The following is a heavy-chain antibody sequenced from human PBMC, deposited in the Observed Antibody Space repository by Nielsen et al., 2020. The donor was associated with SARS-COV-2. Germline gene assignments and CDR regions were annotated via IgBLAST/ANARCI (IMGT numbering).Heavy chain of an antibody. CDR2: IYYSGST. V-gene: IGHV4-39*01. J-gene: IGHJ4*02. D-gene: IGHD5-12*01. CDR1: GGSISSSSYY. Sequence: SETLSLTCTVSGGSISSSSYYWGWIRQPPGKGLEWIGSIYYSGSTYYNPSLKSRVTISVDTSKNQFSLKLSSVTAADTAVYYCARRGGYSGYDFDYWGQGTLVTVSS. CDR3: ARRGGYSGYDFDY.